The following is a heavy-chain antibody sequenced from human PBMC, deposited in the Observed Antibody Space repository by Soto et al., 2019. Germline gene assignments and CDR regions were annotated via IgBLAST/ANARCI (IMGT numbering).Heavy chain of an antibody. CDR1: GGTFTTYD. V-gene: IGHV1-69*06. Sequence: QVQLVQSGAEVRKPGSSVKVSCKASGGTFTTYDISWVRQAPGQGLEWMGGIIPLFDATKYAQKFQGRFTITADKSTGTAYMELSSLRSEDTAMYYCARDRSSSCYNGTFYFDSWGQGTLVTVSS. D-gene: IGHD2-15*01. CDR2: IIPLFDAT. CDR3: ARDRSSSCYNGTFYFDS. J-gene: IGHJ4*02.